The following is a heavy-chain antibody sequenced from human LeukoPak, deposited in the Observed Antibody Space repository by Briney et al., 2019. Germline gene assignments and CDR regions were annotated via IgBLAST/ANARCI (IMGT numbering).Heavy chain of an antibody. CDR3: ARDGGPDSSGYYYIGYFDY. V-gene: IGHV1-2*02. CDR2: INPNSGGT. J-gene: IGHJ4*02. CDR1: GYTFTGYY. Sequence: ASVKVSCKASGYTFTGYYMHWVRQAPGQGLEWMGWINPNSGGTNYAQKFQGRVTMTRDTSISTAYMELSRLRSDDTAVYYCARDGGPDSSGYYYIGYFDYWGQGTLDTVSS. D-gene: IGHD3-22*01.